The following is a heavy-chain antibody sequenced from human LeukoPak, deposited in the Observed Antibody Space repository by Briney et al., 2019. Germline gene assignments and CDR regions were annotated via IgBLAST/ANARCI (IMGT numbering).Heavy chain of an antibody. CDR1: GYTFTGYY. CDR3: ARTGDGFLLGMDV. Sequence: ASVKVSCKASGYTFTGYYMHWVRQAPGQGLEWMGWINPNSGGPNYAQKFQGWVTMTRDTSISTAYMELSRLRSDDTAVYYCARTGDGFLLGMDVWGQGTTVTVSS. CDR2: INPNSGGP. D-gene: IGHD1-14*01. J-gene: IGHJ6*02. V-gene: IGHV1-2*04.